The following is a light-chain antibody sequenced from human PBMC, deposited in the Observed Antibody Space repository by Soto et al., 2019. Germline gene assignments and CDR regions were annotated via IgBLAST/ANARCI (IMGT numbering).Light chain of an antibody. CDR3: QQWDDWPRT. Sequence: EIVMTQSPATLSVSPGERATLSCRASQSVGNNLAWDQQKPGQAPRLLIHGASIRVTGVPARCSGSGSGTEFTLTISSLQSEDFAVYYCQQWDDWPRTFRQGTKVEIQ. J-gene: IGKJ1*01. CDR2: GAS. CDR1: QSVGNN. V-gene: IGKV3-15*01.